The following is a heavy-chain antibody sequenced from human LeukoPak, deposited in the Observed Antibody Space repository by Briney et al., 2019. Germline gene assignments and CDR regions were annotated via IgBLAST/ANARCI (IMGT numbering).Heavy chain of an antibody. CDR2: IIPIFGTA. Sequence: SVKVSCKASGGTFSSYAISWVRQAPGQGLEWMGGIIPIFGTANYAQKSQGRVTITADESTSTAYMELSSLRSEATAVYYCAKDPRNSQWLPSNWFDPWGQGTLVTVSS. J-gene: IGHJ5*02. D-gene: IGHD3-22*01. CDR1: GGTFSSYA. V-gene: IGHV1-69*01. CDR3: AKDPRNSQWLPSNWFDP.